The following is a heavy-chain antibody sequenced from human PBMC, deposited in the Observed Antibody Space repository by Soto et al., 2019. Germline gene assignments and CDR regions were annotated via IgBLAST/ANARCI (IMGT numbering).Heavy chain of an antibody. V-gene: IGHV3-53*01. D-gene: IGHD6-19*01. J-gene: IGHJ4*02. CDR1: GFTVSGMF. CDR2: IYPAGPT. CDR3: ARDADSSGLHY. Sequence: HPGGSLRLSCAASGFTVSGMFMNWVRQAPGKGLEWVSVIYPAGPTYYADSVKGRFTISRDNSKNTLFLQLNNLRAEDTAVYYCARDADSSGLHYWGQGILVTVSS.